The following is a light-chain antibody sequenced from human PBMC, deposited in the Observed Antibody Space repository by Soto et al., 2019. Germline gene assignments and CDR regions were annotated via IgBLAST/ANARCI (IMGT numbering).Light chain of an antibody. J-gene: IGKJ4*01. CDR3: QKFSLDQFN. CDR1: QGISNL. Sequence: DIQMTQSPSSLSASVGDRVTITCRASQGISNLLAGYQQRPGKLPKLLIYAASTLQPGVPSRFSGTGSRTDFTLTISSLQPEDVGTYHRQKFSLDQFNFGGRTKVNI. CDR2: AAS. V-gene: IGKV1-27*01.